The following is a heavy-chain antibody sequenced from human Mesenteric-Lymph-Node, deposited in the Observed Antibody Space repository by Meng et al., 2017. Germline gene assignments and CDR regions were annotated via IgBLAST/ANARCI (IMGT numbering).Heavy chain of an antibody. J-gene: IGHJ5*02. D-gene: IGHD5-18*01. CDR2: IFYDGSPTYDGSTT. CDR1: GFTLSSYG. Sequence: GESLKISCAASGFTLSSYGMHWVRQAPGRGLEWVALIFYDGSPTYDGSTTKYADSAKGRFTISRDNSKNTLYLQMNSLRAEDTAVYYCARDVVGYSYGFWFDPWGQGTLVTVSS. CDR3: ARDVVGYSYGFWFDP. V-gene: IGHV3-33*05.